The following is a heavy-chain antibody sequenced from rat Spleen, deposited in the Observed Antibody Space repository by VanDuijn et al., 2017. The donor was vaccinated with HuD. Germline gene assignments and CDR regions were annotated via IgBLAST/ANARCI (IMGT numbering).Heavy chain of an antibody. D-gene: IGHD1-6*01. CDR2: IIYDGSST. CDR1: GFTFSDYA. V-gene: IGHV5-17*01. CDR3: TTGPRILRLDWFAY. J-gene: IGHJ3*01. Sequence: EVQLVESGGGLVQPGRSLKFSCAASGFTFSDYAMAWVRQTPKKGLEWVATIIYDGSSTYYRDSVKGRFTISRDNAQNTLYLQMNSPTSEDTATYYCTTGPRILRLDWFAYWGQGTLVTVSS.